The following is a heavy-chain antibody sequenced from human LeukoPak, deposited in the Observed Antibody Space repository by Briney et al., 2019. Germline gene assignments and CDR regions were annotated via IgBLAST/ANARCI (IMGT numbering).Heavy chain of an antibody. Sequence: ASVKVSCKASGYTFTSYYMHWVRQAPGQGLEWMGIINPSGGSTSYAQKFQGRVTITRDMSTSTAYMELSSLRSEDTAVYYCAASPFDYWGQGTLVTVPS. CDR2: INPSGGST. CDR3: AASPFDY. CDR1: GYTFTSYY. J-gene: IGHJ4*02. V-gene: IGHV1-46*01.